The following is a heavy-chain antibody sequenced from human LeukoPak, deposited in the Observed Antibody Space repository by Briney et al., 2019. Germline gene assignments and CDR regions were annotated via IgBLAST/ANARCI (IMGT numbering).Heavy chain of an antibody. CDR3: ARGDYYDSSGYYHLNAFDI. D-gene: IGHD3-22*01. CDR2: TYYRSKWYN. J-gene: IGHJ3*02. CDR1: GDSVSSNSAA. V-gene: IGHV6-1*01. Sequence: SQTLSLTCAISGDSVSSNSAAWNWIRQSPSRGLEWLGRTYYRSKWYNDYAVSAKSRITINPDTSKNQFSLQLNSVTPEDTAVYYCARGDYYDSSGYYHLNAFDIWGQGTMVTVSS.